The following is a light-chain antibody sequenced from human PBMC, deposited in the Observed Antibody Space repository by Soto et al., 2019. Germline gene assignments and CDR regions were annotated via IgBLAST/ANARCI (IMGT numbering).Light chain of an antibody. V-gene: IGLV1-44*01. Sequence: QSVLTQPPLASGTPGQRVTISCSGSSSNIGSNTVNWYQQLPGTAPKLLIYGNNQRPSGVPDRFSGSKSGTSASLAISGLQSEDEADYYCATWDDSLNIPFGTGTKVTVL. CDR1: SSNIGSNT. CDR2: GNN. CDR3: ATWDDSLNIP. J-gene: IGLJ1*01.